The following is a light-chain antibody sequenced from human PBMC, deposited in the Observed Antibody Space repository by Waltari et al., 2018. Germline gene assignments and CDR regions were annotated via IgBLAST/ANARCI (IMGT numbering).Light chain of an antibody. V-gene: IGLV1-44*01. CDR2: RND. Sequence: QSVLTQPPSASGTPGRRVTISWSGRASNIGANVVNWYQQFPGKAPKLVIYRNDPRPSGVPDRFSGSKSGTSASLAISGLQSEDEADYYCCSYSLRGRVFGGGTKLTVL. CDR3: CSYSLRGRV. CDR1: ASNIGANV. J-gene: IGLJ2*01.